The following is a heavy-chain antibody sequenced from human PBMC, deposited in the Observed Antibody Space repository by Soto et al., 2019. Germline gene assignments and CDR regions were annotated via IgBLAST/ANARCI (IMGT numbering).Heavy chain of an antibody. Sequence: ASVKVSCKASGYTFTSYGISWVRQAPGQGLEWMGWISTYNDNTNYAQKLQGRVTMTTDTSTSTAYMELRSLTSDDTAVYYCARDRRGYSYADFDYWGQGTLVTV. CDR2: ISTYNDNT. CDR3: ARDRRGYSYADFDY. CDR1: GYTFTSYG. V-gene: IGHV1-18*01. J-gene: IGHJ4*02. D-gene: IGHD5-18*01.